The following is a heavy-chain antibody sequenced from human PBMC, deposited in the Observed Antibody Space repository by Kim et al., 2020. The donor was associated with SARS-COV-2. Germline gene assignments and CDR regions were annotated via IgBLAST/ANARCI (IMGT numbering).Heavy chain of an antibody. V-gene: IGHV4-4*07. CDR3: ARDSFKSSFDY. CDR1: GGSINNYY. D-gene: IGHD6-6*01. J-gene: IGHJ4*02. Sequence: SETLSLTCTVSGGSINNYYWNWIRQPAGNGPEWIGRIYTSGSTSYNPSLKSRVTMSIDTSKNQFSLNLSSVTAADTAIYYCARDSFKSSFDYWGQGTLVTVSS. CDR2: IYTSGST.